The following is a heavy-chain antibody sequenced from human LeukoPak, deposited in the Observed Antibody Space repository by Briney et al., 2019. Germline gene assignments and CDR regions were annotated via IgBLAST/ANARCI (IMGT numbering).Heavy chain of an antibody. CDR3: ARTVGAPPVEWWFDP. V-gene: IGHV1-46*04. CDR1: GYTFTSYY. D-gene: IGHD1-26*01. Sequence: ASVTVSCKASGYTFTSYYMHWVRQAPGQGLEWMGIINPSGGGTSYAQKLQGRVTMTRDTSTSTVYLELSSLRSEDTAVYYCARTVGAPPVEWWFDPWGQGTLVTVSS. J-gene: IGHJ5*02. CDR2: INPSGGGT.